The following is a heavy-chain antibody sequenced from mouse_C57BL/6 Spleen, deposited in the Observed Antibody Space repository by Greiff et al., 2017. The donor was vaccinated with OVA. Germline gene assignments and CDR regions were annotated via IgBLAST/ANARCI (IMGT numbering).Heavy chain of an antibody. CDR3: ARGDYYGAGAMDY. V-gene: IGHV1-18*01. D-gene: IGHD1-2*01. CDR2: INPNNGGT. CDR1: GYTFTDYN. J-gene: IGHJ4*01. Sequence: EVQLVESGPELVKPGASVKIPCKASGYTFTDYNMDWVKQSHGKSLEWIGDINPNNGGTIYNQKFKGKATLTVDKSSSTAYMELRSLTSEDTAVYYCARGDYYGAGAMDYWGQGTSVTVSS.